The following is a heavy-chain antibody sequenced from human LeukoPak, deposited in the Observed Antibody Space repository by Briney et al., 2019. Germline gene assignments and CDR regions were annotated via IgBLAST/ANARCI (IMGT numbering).Heavy chain of an antibody. CDR3: ARKAGVLGY. D-gene: IGHD3-10*01. CDR1: GGCFSGYY. J-gene: IGHJ4*02. CDR2: INHSGST. Sequence: SETLSLTCAVYGGCFSGYYWSWIRQPPGKGLEWIGEINHSGSTNYNPSLKSRVTISVDTSKNQFSLKLSSVTAADTAVYYCARKAGVLGYWGQGTLVTVSS. V-gene: IGHV4-34*01.